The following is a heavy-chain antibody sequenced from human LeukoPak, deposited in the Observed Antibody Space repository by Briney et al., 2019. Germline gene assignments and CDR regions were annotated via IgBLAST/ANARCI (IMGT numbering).Heavy chain of an antibody. J-gene: IGHJ4*02. CDR1: GYTFTSYG. CDR3: ASSPLPGYSSSWFQIDY. D-gene: IGHD6-13*01. V-gene: IGHV1-18*01. CDR2: ISAYNGNT. Sequence: ASVKVSCKASGYTFTSYGISWVRQAPGQGLEWMGWISAYNGNTNYAQKLQGRVTMTTDTSTSTAYMELRSLRSEDTAVYYCASSPLPGYSSSWFQIDYWGQGTLVTVSS.